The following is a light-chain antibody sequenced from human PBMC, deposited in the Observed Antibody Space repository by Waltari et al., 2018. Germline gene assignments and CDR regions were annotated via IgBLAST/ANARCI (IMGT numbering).Light chain of an antibody. V-gene: IGKV3-15*01. Sequence: LMTQSPPTLSVSPGERATLSCRASQSIARNLAWYQQKPGQAPRLLIYGASTRATDVPDRFSGSGSGTEFSLTISSLQSKDFAVYYCQQYNNWRTFGQGTKLEIK. J-gene: IGKJ2*01. CDR2: GAS. CDR3: QQYNNWRT. CDR1: QSIARN.